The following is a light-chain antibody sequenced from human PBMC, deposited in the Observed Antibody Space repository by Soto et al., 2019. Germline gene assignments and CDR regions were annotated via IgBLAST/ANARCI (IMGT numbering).Light chain of an antibody. Sequence: QSVLTQPASVSGSPGQSITISRTGTSSDVGRYNYVSWYQQHPGKAPKLMIYDVNNRPSGVSNRFSGSKSGNTASLTISGLQAEDEADYYCSSYTSSSTRVVFGGGTKLTVL. CDR1: SSDVGRYNY. CDR2: DVN. V-gene: IGLV2-14*01. CDR3: SSYTSSSTRVV. J-gene: IGLJ2*01.